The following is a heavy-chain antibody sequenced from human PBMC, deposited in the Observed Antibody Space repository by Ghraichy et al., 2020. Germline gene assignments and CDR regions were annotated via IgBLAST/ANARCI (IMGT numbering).Heavy chain of an antibody. CDR1: GFSLSTSGVG. Sequence: SGPTLVKPTQTLTLTCTFSGFSLSTSGVGVGWIRQPPGKALEWLALIYWDDDKRYSPSLKSRLTITKDTSKNQVVLTMTNMDPVDTATYYCAHSVESYDFWSGYPGPASSFDYWGQGTLVTVSS. V-gene: IGHV2-5*02. CDR3: AHSVESYDFWSGYPGPASSFDY. J-gene: IGHJ4*02. CDR2: IYWDDDK. D-gene: IGHD3-3*01.